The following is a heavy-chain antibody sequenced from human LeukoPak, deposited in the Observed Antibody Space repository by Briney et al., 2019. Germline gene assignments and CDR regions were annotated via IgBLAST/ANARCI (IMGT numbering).Heavy chain of an antibody. J-gene: IGHJ4*02. CDR2: ISSGGSAI. Sequence: GGSLRLSCAASGFTFSSYTMSWVRQAPGKGLEWVSYISSGGSAIYYADSVKGRFTVSRDNAKNSLYLEMNSLRAEDTALYYCARDLTVTTGGFAYWGQGTLVTVSS. V-gene: IGHV3-48*04. CDR3: ARDLTVTTGGFAY. D-gene: IGHD4-17*01. CDR1: GFTFSSYT.